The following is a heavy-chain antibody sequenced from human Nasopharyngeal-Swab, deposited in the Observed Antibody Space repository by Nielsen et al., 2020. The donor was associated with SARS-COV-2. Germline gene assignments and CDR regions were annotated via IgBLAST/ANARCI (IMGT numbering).Heavy chain of an antibody. CDR2: ISSSGSTI. V-gene: IGHV3-48*04. J-gene: IGHJ3*02. CDR3: VRWSGGWAFDI. CDR1: GFTFSSYS. Sequence: GESLKISCAASGFTFSSYSMNWVRQAPGKGLEWVSYISSSGSTIYYADSVKGRFTISRDNAKNSLYLQMNSLRAEDTAVYYCVRWSGGWAFDIGGQGTMVTVSS. D-gene: IGHD2-15*01.